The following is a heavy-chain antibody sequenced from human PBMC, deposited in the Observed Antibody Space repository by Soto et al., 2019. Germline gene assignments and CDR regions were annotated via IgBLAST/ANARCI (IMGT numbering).Heavy chain of an antibody. V-gene: IGHV4-39*01. Sequence: PSETLSLTCTVSGGSISSSSYYWGWIRQPPGKGLEWIGSIYYSGSTYYNPSLKSRVTISVDTSKNQFSLKLSSVTAADTAVYYCARLQGMQALPIFYWGQGTLVTVSS. J-gene: IGHJ4*02. CDR1: GGSISSSSYY. D-gene: IGHD3-10*01. CDR3: ARLQGMQALPIFY. CDR2: IYYSGST.